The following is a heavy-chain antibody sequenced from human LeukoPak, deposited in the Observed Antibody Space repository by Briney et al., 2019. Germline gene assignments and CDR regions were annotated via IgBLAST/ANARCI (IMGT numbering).Heavy chain of an antibody. CDR2: IYTSGST. CDR1: GGSISSGSYY. J-gene: IGHJ5*02. V-gene: IGHV4-61*02. CDR3: ARVSGVPAATGWFDP. D-gene: IGHD2-2*01. Sequence: PSETLSLTCTVSGGSISSGSYYWSWIRQPAGKGLEWIGRIYTSGSTNYNPSLKSRVTISVDTSKNQFSLKLSSVTAADTAVYYCARVSGVPAATGWFDPWGQGTLVTVSS.